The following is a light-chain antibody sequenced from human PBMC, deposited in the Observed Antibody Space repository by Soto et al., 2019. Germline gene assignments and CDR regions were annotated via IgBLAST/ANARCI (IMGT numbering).Light chain of an antibody. J-gene: IGKJ5*01. Sequence: EVVLTQSPATLSLSPGEIATFSFSASQNVNNFLALYQQKPGQAPRLLIYDASNRATGIPARFSGSGSGTDFTLTISSLESEDFAIYYCQQRSNWPTFGQGTRLEIK. CDR2: DAS. CDR1: QNVNNF. V-gene: IGKV3-11*01. CDR3: QQRSNWPT.